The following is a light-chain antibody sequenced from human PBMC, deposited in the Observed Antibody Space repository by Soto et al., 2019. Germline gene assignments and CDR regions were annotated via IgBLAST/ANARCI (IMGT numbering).Light chain of an antibody. Sequence: EVVMTQSPATLSVSPGERATLSFRASQSVSSNLAWYQQKPGQAPRLFIYGASTRATGIPVRFSGSGSGTEFTLTITSLQPEDFAVYYCQEYGRSWTFGQGTKVDIK. CDR3: QEYGRSWT. J-gene: IGKJ1*01. CDR1: QSVSSN. CDR2: GAS. V-gene: IGKV3-15*01.